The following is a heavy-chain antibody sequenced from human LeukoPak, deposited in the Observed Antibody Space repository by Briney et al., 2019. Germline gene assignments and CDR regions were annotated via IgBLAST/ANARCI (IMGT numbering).Heavy chain of an antibody. V-gene: IGHV1-69*06. CDR3: ARSQPLAYFDL. Sequence: SVKVSCKASGGSFNSYAISWVRQAPGQGLEWMGGIIPIFGTANYAQKFQGRVTITADKSTNTAYMELSSLRSEDTAVYCCARSQPLAYFDLWGRGTLVTVSS. J-gene: IGHJ2*01. CDR2: IIPIFGTA. CDR1: GGSFNSYA.